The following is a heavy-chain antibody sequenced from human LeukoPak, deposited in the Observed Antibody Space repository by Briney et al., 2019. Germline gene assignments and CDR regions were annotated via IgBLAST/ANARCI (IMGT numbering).Heavy chain of an antibody. CDR1: GGTFSAYY. D-gene: IGHD1-1*01. V-gene: IGHV4-34*01. CDR2: ISHSGSTT. CDR3: VSIRLRTSWFDP. J-gene: IGHJ5*02. Sequence: SETLSLTCGVYGGTFSAYYWSWIRQPPGKGLEWIGEISHSGSTTNYNPSLKSRVTISVDTSKNQFSLQLESVTAADTAVYYCVSIRLRTSWFDPWGQGTLVTVSS.